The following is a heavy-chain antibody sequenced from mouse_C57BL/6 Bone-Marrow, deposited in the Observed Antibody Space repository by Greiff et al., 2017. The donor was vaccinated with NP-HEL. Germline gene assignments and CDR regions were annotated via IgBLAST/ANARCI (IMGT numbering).Heavy chain of an antibody. Sequence: VQLQQPGAELVKPGASVKLSCKASSYTFTSYWLQWVKQRPGQGLEWIGEIDPSDSYTNYNQKFKGKATLTVDTSSSTAYMQLSSLTSEDSAVYYCARPRQLRLLAYWGQGTLVTVSA. CDR2: IDPSDSYT. J-gene: IGHJ3*01. CDR3: ARPRQLRLLAY. D-gene: IGHD3-2*02. CDR1: SYTFTSYW. V-gene: IGHV1-50*01.